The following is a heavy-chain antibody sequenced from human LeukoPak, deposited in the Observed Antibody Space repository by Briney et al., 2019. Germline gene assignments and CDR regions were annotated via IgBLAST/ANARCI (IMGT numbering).Heavy chain of an antibody. Sequence: GGSLRLSCVGAGFPFSDFHMSWIRQAPGKGLEWVSYITSGGGFKYYTDSVKGRFSISRDDSKNSVFLQMNSLRVEDTAVYYCARVRPGSSGSYYRTSWGQGTLVTVSS. CDR2: ITSGGGFK. V-gene: IGHV3-11*04. D-gene: IGHD3-22*01. J-gene: IGHJ4*02. CDR3: ARVRPGSSGSYYRTS. CDR1: GFPFSDFH.